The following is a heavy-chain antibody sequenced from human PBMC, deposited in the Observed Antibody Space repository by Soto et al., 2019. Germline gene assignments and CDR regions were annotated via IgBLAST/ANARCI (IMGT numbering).Heavy chain of an antibody. V-gene: IGHV3-74*01. CDR1: GFPFSSYW. CDR2: ISNDGSS. J-gene: IGHJ1*01. Sequence: EVQLVESGGGLVQPGGSLRLSCVASGFPFSSYWMHWVRQAPGKGLVWVSSISNDGSSIYADPVKGRFTISRDNAKNTLYLQMNSLSAEDTAVYYCARLPNKSPQNWGQGTLVIVSP. CDR3: ARLPNKSPQN.